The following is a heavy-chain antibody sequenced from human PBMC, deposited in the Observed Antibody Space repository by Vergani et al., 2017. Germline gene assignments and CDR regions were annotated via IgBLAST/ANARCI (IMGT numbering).Heavy chain of an antibody. J-gene: IGHJ5*02. Sequence: EVQLEESGGGLVLPGRSLRLSCVASGFTSAGYAMHWVRQAPGKGLELVSGISWNSNSIGYADSVKGRFTISRDNAKNSLYLQMNSLRAEDTALYYCAKDVRTSSGDGWFDPWGRGTLVTVSS. CDR3: AKDVRTSSGDGWFDP. V-gene: IGHV3-9*02. CDR2: ISWNSNSI. D-gene: IGHD6-6*01. CDR1: GFTSAGYA.